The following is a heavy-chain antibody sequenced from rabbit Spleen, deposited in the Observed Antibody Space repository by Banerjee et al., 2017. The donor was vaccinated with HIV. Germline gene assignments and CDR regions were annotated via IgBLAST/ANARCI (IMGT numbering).Heavy chain of an antibody. CDR1: GVSLSFSSY. J-gene: IGHJ6*01. Sequence: QSLEESGGDLVKPGASLTLTCTASGVSLSFSSYMCWVRQAPGKGLEWIACIDTGSSGFTYFATWAKGRFTISKTSSTTVTLQVTRLTAADTATYFCARDTSSSFSSCGMDLWGQGTLVTVS. CDR2: IDTGSSGFT. CDR3: ARDTSSSFSSCGMDL. V-gene: IGHV1S40*01. D-gene: IGHD1-1*01.